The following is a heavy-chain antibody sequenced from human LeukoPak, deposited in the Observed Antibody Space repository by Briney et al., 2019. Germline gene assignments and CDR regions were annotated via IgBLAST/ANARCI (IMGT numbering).Heavy chain of an antibody. D-gene: IGHD3-3*01. Sequence: GASVTVSCTASGYTVTEISIHWVRQSPGKGLEWMGGLDGENDQKVYAQQFQDRVTMSEDTSTDTAYMELSNLQSEDTAVYFCADFYTTSGFFYWGQGTLVTVSS. CDR3: ADFYTTSGFFY. V-gene: IGHV1-24*01. J-gene: IGHJ4*02. CDR2: LDGENDQK. CDR1: GYTVTEIS.